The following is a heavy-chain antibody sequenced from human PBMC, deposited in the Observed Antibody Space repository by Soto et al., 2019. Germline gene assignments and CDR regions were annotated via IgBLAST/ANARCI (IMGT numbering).Heavy chain of an antibody. Sequence: QVQLVQSGAEVKKPGSSVKVSCKASGGTFSSYAISWVRQAPGPGREWMGGIIPIVGTANYAQKFQGRVTITADKSTSTAYMELSSLRSEDTAVYYCESSITIFGVVYYGMDVWGKGTTVTVSS. J-gene: IGHJ6*04. CDR3: ESSITIFGVVYYGMDV. CDR2: IIPIVGTA. CDR1: GGTFSSYA. V-gene: IGHV1-69*06. D-gene: IGHD3-3*01.